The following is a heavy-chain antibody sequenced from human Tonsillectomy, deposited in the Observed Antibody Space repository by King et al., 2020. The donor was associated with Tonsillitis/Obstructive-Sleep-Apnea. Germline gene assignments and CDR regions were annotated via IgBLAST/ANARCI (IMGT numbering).Heavy chain of an antibody. CDR1: GASISIFS. Sequence: VQLQESGPGLVKPSETLSLTCTVSGASISIFSWSWIRQLQGKGLEGIGHTSNIGVTKYNPSLKSRVTTSVEPSKNQFSLRLSSVTAADTAVYYCARWNVFDIWGQGTMVTVSS. J-gene: IGHJ3*02. CDR3: ARWNVFDI. CDR2: TSNIGVT. V-gene: IGHV4-59*13.